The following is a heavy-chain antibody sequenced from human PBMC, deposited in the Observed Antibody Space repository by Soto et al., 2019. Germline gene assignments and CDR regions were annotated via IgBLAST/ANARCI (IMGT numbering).Heavy chain of an antibody. CDR2: LSRGGGST. D-gene: IGHD5-12*01. V-gene: IGHV3-23*01. CDR1: GFTFSSHG. J-gene: IGHJ3*02. Sequence: EAQLLESGGGSVQPGGSLRLSCAASGFTFSSHGMSWIRQAPGKGLEWISGLSRGGGSTYYIDSVKGRFTISRDNAKNTLDLIMKSLRVEDTALYYCARDGQYRTDGFDIWGQGPMVTVSS. CDR3: ARDGQYRTDGFDI.